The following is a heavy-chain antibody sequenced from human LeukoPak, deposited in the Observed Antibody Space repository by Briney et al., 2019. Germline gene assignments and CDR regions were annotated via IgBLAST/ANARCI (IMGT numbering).Heavy chain of an antibody. CDR1: GFTFSSYA. J-gene: IGHJ4*02. Sequence: GGSLRLSCAASGFTFSSYAMSWVRQAPGKGLGWVSAISGSGGSTYYADSVKGRFTISRDNSKNTLYLQMNSLRAEDTAVYYCARDPSLSLCDSSGPMDYWGQGTLVTVSS. D-gene: IGHD3-22*01. CDR2: ISGSGGST. CDR3: ARDPSLSLCDSSGPMDY. V-gene: IGHV3-23*01.